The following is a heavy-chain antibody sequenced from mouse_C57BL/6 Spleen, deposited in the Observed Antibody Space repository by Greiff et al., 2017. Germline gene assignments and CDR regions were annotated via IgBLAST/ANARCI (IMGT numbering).Heavy chain of an antibody. CDR3: ARRCDYGRPDY. CDR1: GYTFTSYW. CDR2: IDPSDSYT. Sequence: QVQLQQPGAELVMPGASVTLSCKASGYTFTSYWMHWVKQRPGHGLEWIGEIDPSDSYTNYNQKFKGKSTLTVDKSSSTAYMQLSSLTSEDSAVYYCARRCDYGRPDYWGQGTTLTVSA. D-gene: IGHD2-4*01. V-gene: IGHV1-69*01. J-gene: IGHJ2*01.